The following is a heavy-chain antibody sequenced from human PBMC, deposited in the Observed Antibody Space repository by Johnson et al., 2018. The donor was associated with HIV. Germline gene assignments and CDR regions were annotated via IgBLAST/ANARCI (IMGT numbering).Heavy chain of an antibody. CDR2: ISYDENNK. V-gene: IGHV3-30-3*01. CDR3: AALWGYCTGGVCFDPGIVAFDI. J-gene: IGHJ3*02. Sequence: VQLVESGGGLVQPGGSLRLSCAASGFTFSNAWMSWVRQAPGKGLEWVAVISYDENNKYYADAVKARFTISSDNRKNSLYLQMNSLRAEDTALYYCAALWGYCTGGVCFDPGIVAFDIWGQGTMVTVSS. CDR1: GFTFSNAW. D-gene: IGHD2-8*02.